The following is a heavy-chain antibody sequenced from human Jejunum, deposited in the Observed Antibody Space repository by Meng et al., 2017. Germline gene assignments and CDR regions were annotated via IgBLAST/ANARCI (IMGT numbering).Heavy chain of an antibody. Sequence: QVQMQESGPGLVKPSETLSPTCTVSGGSISSTTIYWGWIRQPPGKTLEWIGSIYYSGSTHYNPSLKRRVFVSIDTSKDQFSLKLTSAAAADTAIYYCARNRTQGFFDIWSQGTLVTVSS. CDR3: ARNRTQGFFDI. CDR2: IYYSGST. V-gene: IGHV4-39*01. J-gene: IGHJ4*02. CDR1: GGSISSTTIY. D-gene: IGHD1/OR15-1a*01.